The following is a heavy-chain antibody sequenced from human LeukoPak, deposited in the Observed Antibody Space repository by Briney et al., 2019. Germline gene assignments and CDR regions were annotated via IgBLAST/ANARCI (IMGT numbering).Heavy chain of an antibody. D-gene: IGHD3-22*01. CDR3: AREGYYDSSNDLPFPNWFDP. CDR1: GYTFTSYY. CDR2: INPSGGST. V-gene: IGHV1-46*01. J-gene: IGHJ5*02. Sequence: GASVKVSCKASGYTFTSYYMHWVRQAPGQGLEWMGIINPSGGSTSYAQKFQGRVTMTRDMSTSTAYMELSRLRSDDTAVYYCAREGYYDSSNDLPFPNWFDPWGQGTLVTVSS.